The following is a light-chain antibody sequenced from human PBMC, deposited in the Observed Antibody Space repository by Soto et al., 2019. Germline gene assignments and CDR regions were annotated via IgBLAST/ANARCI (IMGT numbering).Light chain of an antibody. V-gene: IGKV3-15*01. J-gene: IGKJ4*01. Sequence: EIVMTQSPATLSGFPGETATLSCRASQTLNNYLAWYQQKPGQAPRLLIYGVSTRATGIPARFSGSGSGTEFTLAINNLQSEDSAVYYCQQHNGWPLTFGAGTKVEIK. CDR2: GVS. CDR1: QTLNNY. CDR3: QQHNGWPLT.